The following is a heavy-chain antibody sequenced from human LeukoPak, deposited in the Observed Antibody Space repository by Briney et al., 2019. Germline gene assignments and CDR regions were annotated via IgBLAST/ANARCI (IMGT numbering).Heavy chain of an antibody. CDR1: GFTFSSYG. CDR2: IWYDGSNK. Sequence: PGGSLRLSCAASGFTFSSYGMHWVRQAPGRGLEWVAVIWYDGSNKYYADSVKGRFTISRDSSKNTLYLQMNTLRAEDTAMYYCTKTGGPWDWGQGTLVTVSS. D-gene: IGHD7-27*01. V-gene: IGHV3-33*06. J-gene: IGHJ4*02. CDR3: TKTGGPWD.